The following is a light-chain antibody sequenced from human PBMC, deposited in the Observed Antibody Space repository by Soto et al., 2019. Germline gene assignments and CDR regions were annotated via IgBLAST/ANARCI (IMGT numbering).Light chain of an antibody. CDR1: SSDVGGHNH. V-gene: IGLV2-14*01. Sequence: QSALTQPASVSGSPGQSITISCTGSSSDVGGHNHVSWYQHHPGTAPKLIIDEVGNRPSGVSTRFSGSKSGNTASLTISGFQAEDEADYYCNSYKSSSTQVFGTGTKLTVL. CDR3: NSYKSSSTQV. CDR2: EVG. J-gene: IGLJ1*01.